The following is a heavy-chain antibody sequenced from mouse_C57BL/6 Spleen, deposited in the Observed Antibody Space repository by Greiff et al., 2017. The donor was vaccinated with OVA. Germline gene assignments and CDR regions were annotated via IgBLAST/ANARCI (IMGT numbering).Heavy chain of an antibody. CDR1: GFTFSSYG. V-gene: IGHV5-6*01. CDR2: ISSGGSYT. CDR3: ARQRYYGSSFFDF. J-gene: IGHJ1*03. Sequence: EVKLQESGGDLVKPGGSLKLSCAASGFTFSSYGMSWVRQTPDKRLEWVATISSGGSYTYYPDSVKGRITISRDNAKNALYRQMSSLKSENTAMYDCARQRYYGSSFFDFWGTGTTVTVSS. D-gene: IGHD1-1*01.